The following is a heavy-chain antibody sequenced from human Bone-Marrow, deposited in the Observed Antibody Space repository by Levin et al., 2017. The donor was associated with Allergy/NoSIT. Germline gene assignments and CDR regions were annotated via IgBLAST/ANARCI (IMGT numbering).Heavy chain of an antibody. CDR3: ARGTTVRRINWFDS. V-gene: IGHV4-59*08. D-gene: IGHD4-11*01. J-gene: IGHJ5*01. CDR2: IYYTGGI. CDR1: GGSIIPSY. Sequence: SQTLSLPCAVSGGSIIPSYWSWIRQSPGRGLEWIGYIYYTGGIAYSPSLQSRVTFSVDTSKNQFSLKLRSVTAADTAVYYCARGTTVRRINWFDSWGQGTLVTVSS.